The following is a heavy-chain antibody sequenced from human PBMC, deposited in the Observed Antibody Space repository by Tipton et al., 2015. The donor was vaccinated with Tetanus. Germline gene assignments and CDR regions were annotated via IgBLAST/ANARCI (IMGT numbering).Heavy chain of an antibody. D-gene: IGHD6-19*01. CDR1: GFSLSTSGMR. Sequence: LVKPTQTLTLTCTFSGFSLSTSGMRVSWIRQPPGKALEWLARIDWDDDKFYSTSLKTRLTISKDTSKNQVVLTMTNMDPVDTATYYCALTVAGTYYFDYWGQGTLVTVSS. CDR2: IDWDDDK. CDR3: ALTVAGTYYFDY. V-gene: IGHV2-70*04. J-gene: IGHJ4*02.